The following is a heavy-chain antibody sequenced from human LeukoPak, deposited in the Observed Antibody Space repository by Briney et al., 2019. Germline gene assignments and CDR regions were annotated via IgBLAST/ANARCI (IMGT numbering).Heavy chain of an antibody. J-gene: IGHJ4*01. Sequence: SETLSLACTVSGGSISSYYWGWIRQPPGKGLEWIGSIYSSGSTYYNSSLKSRVTISIDTSKNQVSLKMSSVTAADTAVYYCAKSGGYGLIDYWGQGTLVTVSS. CDR1: GGSISSYY. D-gene: IGHD6-25*01. CDR3: AKSGGYGLIDY. CDR2: IYSSGST. V-gene: IGHV4-59*05.